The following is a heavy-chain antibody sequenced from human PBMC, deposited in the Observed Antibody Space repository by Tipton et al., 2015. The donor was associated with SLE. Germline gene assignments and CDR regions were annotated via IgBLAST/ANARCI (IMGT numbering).Heavy chain of an antibody. D-gene: IGHD2-2*01. CDR3: ARHCYEIVVVPAATLYGGWFDP. J-gene: IGHJ5*02. CDR1: GGSFSGYY. Sequence: LRLSCAVYGGSFSGYYWSWIRQPPGKGLEWIGEINHSGSTNYNPSLKSRVTISVDTSKNQFSLKWSSVTAADTAVYYCARHCYEIVVVPAATLYGGWFDPWGQGTLVTVSS. V-gene: IGHV4-34*01. CDR2: INHSGST.